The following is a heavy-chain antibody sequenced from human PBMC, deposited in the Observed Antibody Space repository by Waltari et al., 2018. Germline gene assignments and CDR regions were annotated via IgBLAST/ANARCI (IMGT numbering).Heavy chain of an antibody. CDR3: ASWYDTDAFDL. CDR2: LNPNSGGT. CDR1: GDPFTVYF. D-gene: IGHD6-13*01. V-gene: IGHV1-2*02. Sequence: VQPVQSGTEVKKPGASVTVSCRTSGDPFTVYFIHWVRQAPGQGLAWMCWLNPNSGGTSCGWKYQGRVTMTRDTSISTAYMELNRLTSDDTAVYYCASWYDTDAFDLWGQGTRVVVSS. J-gene: IGHJ3*01.